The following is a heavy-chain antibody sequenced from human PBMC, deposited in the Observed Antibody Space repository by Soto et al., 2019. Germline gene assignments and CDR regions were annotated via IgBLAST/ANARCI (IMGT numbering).Heavy chain of an antibody. Sequence: QVQLQESGPGLVKPSETLSLTCTVSGGSISSYYWSWIRQPPVKGLEWIGYIYYSGSTNYNPSRKSRVTISVDTSKNQFSLKLSSVTAADTAVYYCARDTVVTPSLGWFDPWGQGTLVTVSS. J-gene: IGHJ5*02. CDR1: GGSISSYY. CDR3: ARDTVVTPSLGWFDP. D-gene: IGHD2-15*01. CDR2: IYYSGST. V-gene: IGHV4-59*01.